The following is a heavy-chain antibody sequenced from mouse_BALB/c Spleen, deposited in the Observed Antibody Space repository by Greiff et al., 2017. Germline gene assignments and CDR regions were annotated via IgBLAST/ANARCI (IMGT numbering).Heavy chain of an antibody. J-gene: IGHJ3*01. CDR1: GYTFTSYW. CDR2: INPSTGYT. CDR3: ARWEFAY. V-gene: IGHV1-7*01. D-gene: IGHD4-1*01. Sequence: VQLQQSGADLAKPGASVKMSCKASGYTFTSYWMHWVKQRPGQGLEWIGYINPSTGYTEYNQKFKDKATLTADKSSSTAYMQLSSLTSEDSAVYYCARWEFAYWGQGTLVTVSA.